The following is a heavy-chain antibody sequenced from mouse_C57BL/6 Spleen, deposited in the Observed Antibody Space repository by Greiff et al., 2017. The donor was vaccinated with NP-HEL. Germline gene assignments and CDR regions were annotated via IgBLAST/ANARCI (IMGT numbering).Heavy chain of an antibody. D-gene: IGHD1-1*01. CDR2: IRNKANGYTT. J-gene: IGHJ4*01. Sequence: EVQLQESGGGLVQPGGSLSLSCAASGFTFTDYYMSWVRQPPGKALEWLGFIRNKANGYTTEYSASVKGRFTISRDNSQSILYLQMNALRAEDSATYYCARSPYGSSFLYAMDYWGQGTSVTVSS. V-gene: IGHV7-3*01. CDR3: ARSPYGSSFLYAMDY. CDR1: GFTFTDYY.